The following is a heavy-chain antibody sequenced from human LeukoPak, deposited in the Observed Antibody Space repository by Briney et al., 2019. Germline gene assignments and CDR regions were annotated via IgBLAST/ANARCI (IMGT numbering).Heavy chain of an antibody. CDR1: GFTFSSYW. CDR2: IKQDGREK. V-gene: IGHV3-7*01. J-gene: IGHJ6*02. Sequence: GGSLRLSCAASGFTFSSYWRSWVRQAPGKGLEWVANIKQDGREKYYVDSVKGRFTISRDNAENSLYLQMNSLRAEDTAVYYCARWDYCGGDCYYYYYGMDVWGQGTTVTVSS. CDR3: ARWDYCGGDCYYYYYGMDV. D-gene: IGHD2-21*02.